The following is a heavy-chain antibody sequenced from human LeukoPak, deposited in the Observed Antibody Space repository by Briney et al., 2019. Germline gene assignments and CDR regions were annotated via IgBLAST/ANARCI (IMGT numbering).Heavy chain of an antibody. Sequence: PGGSLRLSCAASGFTFSSYGMHWVRQAPGKGLEWVAVIWYGGSNKYYADSVKGRFTISRDNSKNTLYLQMNSLRAEDTAVYYCAKDRSSEYCSSTSCYRSPSGYWGQGTLVTVSS. CDR2: IWYGGSNK. J-gene: IGHJ4*02. V-gene: IGHV3-30*02. CDR1: GFTFSSYG. CDR3: AKDRSSEYCSSTSCYRSPSGY. D-gene: IGHD2-2*02.